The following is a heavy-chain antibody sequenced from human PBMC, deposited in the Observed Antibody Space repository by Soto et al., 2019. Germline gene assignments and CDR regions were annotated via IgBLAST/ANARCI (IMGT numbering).Heavy chain of an antibody. V-gene: IGHV1-46*01. J-gene: IGHJ6*02. CDR3: AREKASTSLLTHYYYAMDV. Sequence: ASVKVSCKSSGYTFIDYYVHWVRQAPGQGLEWMGMINPSGGRTTYPQKFQGRVTMTRDTSTSTVYVELSSLRSDDTAVFYCAREKASTSLLTHYYYAMDVWGQGTTVTVSS. CDR1: GYTFIDYY. CDR2: INPSGGRT.